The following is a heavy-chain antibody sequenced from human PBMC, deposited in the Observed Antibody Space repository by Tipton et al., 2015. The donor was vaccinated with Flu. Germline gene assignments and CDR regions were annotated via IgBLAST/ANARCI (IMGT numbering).Heavy chain of an antibody. D-gene: IGHD2/OR15-2a*01. CDR1: GYSISRGYY. V-gene: IGHV4-38-2*01. CDR3: ARAEIGDFDY. CDR2: IYHNGDI. J-gene: IGHJ4*02. Sequence: TLSLTCAVSGYSISRGYYWGWIRQPPGKRLEWIGSIYHNGDIHFNPSLKSRVSISVNTSNNRFPLNLTSVTAADTAVYYCARAEIGDFDYWGQGTLVTVSS.